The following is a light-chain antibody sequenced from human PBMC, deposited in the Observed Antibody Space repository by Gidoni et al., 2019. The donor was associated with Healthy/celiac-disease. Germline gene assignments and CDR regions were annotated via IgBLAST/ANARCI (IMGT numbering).Light chain of an antibody. CDR2: GNS. CDR3: QSYDSSLSGSRV. CDR1: SSNIGAGYD. J-gene: IGLJ2*01. V-gene: IGLV1-40*01. Sequence: QSVLTQPPSVSGAPGQRGTISCTGSSSNIGAGYDVHWYQQLPGTAPKLLIYGNSNRPSGVPDRFSGSKSGTSSSLAIPGLQAEDEADYYCQSYDSSLSGSRVFGGGTKLTVL.